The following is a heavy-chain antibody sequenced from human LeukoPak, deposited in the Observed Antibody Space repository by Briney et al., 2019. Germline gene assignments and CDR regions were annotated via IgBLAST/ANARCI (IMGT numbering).Heavy chain of an antibody. V-gene: IGHV5-51*01. Sequence: GESLKISCKGSGYSFTSYWIGWVRQLPGKGLEWMGIIYPGDSDTRYSPSFQGQVTISADKSISTAYLQWSSLKASDTAMYYCARVAGRSSSWYTSFASKFDPWGQGTLVTVSS. CDR1: GYSFTSYW. CDR3: ARVAGRSSSWYTSFASKFDP. D-gene: IGHD6-13*01. CDR2: IYPGDSDT. J-gene: IGHJ5*02.